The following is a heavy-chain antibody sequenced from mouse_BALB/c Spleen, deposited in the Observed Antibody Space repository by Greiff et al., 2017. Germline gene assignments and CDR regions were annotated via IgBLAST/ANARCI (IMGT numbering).Heavy chain of an antibody. V-gene: IGHV1S127*01. CDR2: IDPSDSYT. D-gene: IGHD1-1*01. Sequence: QVQLQQPGAELVKPGASVKMSCKASGYTFTSYWMHWVKQRPGQGLEWIGVIDPSDSYTSYNQKFKGKATLTVDTSSSTAYMQLSSLTSEDYAVYYCTRGGELTTVVAHYAMDYWGQGTSVTVSS. J-gene: IGHJ4*01. CDR3: TRGGELTTVVAHYAMDY. CDR1: GYTFTSYW.